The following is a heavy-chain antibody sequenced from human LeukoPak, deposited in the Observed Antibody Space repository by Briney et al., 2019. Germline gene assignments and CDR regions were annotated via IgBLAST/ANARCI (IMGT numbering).Heavy chain of an antibody. CDR1: GFTFDEYA. CDR2: ISWNIGDI. J-gene: IGHJ6*02. CDR3: AKDIGSYSSSPYYYYYYGLDA. V-gene: IGHV3-9*01. D-gene: IGHD6-6*01. Sequence: PGGSLRLSCAASGFTFDEYAMYWVRQAPGKGLEWVSSISWNIGDIGYADSVKGRFTISRDNAKNSLYLQMDSLRAEDTAIYYCAKDIGSYSSSPYYYYYYGLDAWGQGTTVTVSS.